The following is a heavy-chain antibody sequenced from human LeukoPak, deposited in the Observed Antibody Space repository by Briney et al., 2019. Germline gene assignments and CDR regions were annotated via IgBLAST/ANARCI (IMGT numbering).Heavy chain of an antibody. V-gene: IGHV4-34*01. CDR2: INHSGST. D-gene: IGHD5-18*01. J-gene: IGHJ5*02. CDR3: ARDRLDTWIRVERFDP. CDR1: GGSFSGYY. Sequence: SETLSLTCAVYGGSFSGYYWSWIRQPPGKGLEWIGEINHSGSTNYNPSLKSRVTISVDTSKNQFSLKLSSVTAADTAVYYCARDRLDTWIRVERFDPWGQGTLVTVSS.